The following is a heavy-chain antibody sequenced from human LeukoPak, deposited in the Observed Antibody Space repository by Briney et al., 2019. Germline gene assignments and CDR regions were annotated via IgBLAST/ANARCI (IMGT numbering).Heavy chain of an antibody. D-gene: IGHD3-3*01. CDR3: ARENGATYYDFWSGYRNQGFFDY. Sequence: SGTLSLTCTVSGGSISSGGYYWSWIRQHPGKGLEWIGYIYYSGSTYYNPSLKSRVTISVDTSKNQFSLKLSSVTAADTAVYYCARENGATYYDFWSGYRNQGFFDYWGQGTLVTVSS. CDR1: GGSISSGGYY. V-gene: IGHV4-31*03. CDR2: IYYSGST. J-gene: IGHJ4*02.